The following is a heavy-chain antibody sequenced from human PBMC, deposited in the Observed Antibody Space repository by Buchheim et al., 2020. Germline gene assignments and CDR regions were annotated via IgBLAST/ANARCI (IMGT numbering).Heavy chain of an antibody. CDR2: INAGNGNT. Sequence: QVQLVQSGAEVKKPGASVKVSCKASGYTFTSYAMHWVRQAPGQRLEWMGWINAGNGNTKYSQKFQGRVTITRDTSASPASMELSSLRSEDTAVYYCARNRWLANYYDYGMDVWGQGTT. J-gene: IGHJ6*02. D-gene: IGHD6-19*01. V-gene: IGHV1-3*01. CDR3: ARNRWLANYYDYGMDV. CDR1: GYTFTSYA.